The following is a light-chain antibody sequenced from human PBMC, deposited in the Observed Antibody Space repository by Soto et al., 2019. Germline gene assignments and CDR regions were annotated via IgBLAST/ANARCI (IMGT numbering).Light chain of an antibody. Sequence: QSVLTQPASVSGSPGQSITISCTGTSSDVGGYNYVSWYQQHPGKAPKLMIYEVSNRSSGVSNRFSGSKSGNTASLTISVLQAEDAADYYCSSYTNSNTWVFGGGTKLTVL. CDR3: SSYTNSNTWV. CDR1: SSDVGGYNY. J-gene: IGLJ3*02. CDR2: EVS. V-gene: IGLV2-14*01.